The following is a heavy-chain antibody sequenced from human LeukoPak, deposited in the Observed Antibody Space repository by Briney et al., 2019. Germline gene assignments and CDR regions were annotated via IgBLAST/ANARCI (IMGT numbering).Heavy chain of an antibody. CDR2: ISGSGGST. Sequence: GGSLRLSCAASGFTFSSYAMSWVRQAPGKGLEWVSAISGSGGSTYYADSVKGRFTISRDNSKNTLYLQMNYLKAEDTAVYYCAKRLYCSATTCYGFDYWGQGTLVTVSS. V-gene: IGHV3-23*01. J-gene: IGHJ4*02. CDR3: AKRLYCSATTCYGFDY. D-gene: IGHD2-2*01. CDR1: GFTFSSYA.